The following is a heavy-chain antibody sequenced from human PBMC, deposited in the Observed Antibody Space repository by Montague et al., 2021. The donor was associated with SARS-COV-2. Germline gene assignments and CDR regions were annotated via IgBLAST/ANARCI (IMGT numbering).Heavy chain of an antibody. CDR2: INHRGST. CDR3: ARVRYYGSGTSLGMDV. V-gene: IGHV4-34*01. D-gene: IGHD3-10*01. J-gene: IGHJ6*02. Sequence: SETLSLTCAVYGGSFSGYYWSWIRQPPGKGLEWIGEINHRGSTNYNPSLEGRVTISVDTSKNQFSLKLSSVTAADTAVYYCARVRYYGSGTSLGMDVWGQGTTVTVSS. CDR1: GGSFSGYY.